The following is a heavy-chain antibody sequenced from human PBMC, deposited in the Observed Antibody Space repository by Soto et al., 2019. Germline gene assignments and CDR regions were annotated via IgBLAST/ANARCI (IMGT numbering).Heavy chain of an antibody. CDR1: GGTFSSYA. D-gene: IGHD6-13*01. CDR2: IIPLFETT. Sequence: QVQRVQSGAEVKQPGSSVKVSCKASGGTFSSYAISWVRQAPGQGLEWMGGIIPLFETTSHAHNFRARLTITADASTNTAYMELSSLKSEDTAVYYCGVNRRLGSSWSLDHWGKGTRVTVSS. J-gene: IGHJ4*02. CDR3: GVNRRLGSSWSLDH. V-gene: IGHV1-69*01.